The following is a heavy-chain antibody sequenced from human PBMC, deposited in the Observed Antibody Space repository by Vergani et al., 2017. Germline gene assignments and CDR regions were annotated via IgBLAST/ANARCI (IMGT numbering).Heavy chain of an antibody. CDR3: ARYGDWSFDL. D-gene: IGHD3-10*01. J-gene: IGHJ2*01. CDR1: GYSISSGYY. Sequence: QVQLQESGPGLVKPSETLSLTCAVSGYSISSGYYWVWIRQPPGKGLEWIGNIYHSGSTYYNPSLKSRFTISRDTSKNQFSLKLSSVTATDTAVYYCARYGDWSFDLWGRGTLVTVSS. CDR2: IYHSGST. V-gene: IGHV4-38-2*01.